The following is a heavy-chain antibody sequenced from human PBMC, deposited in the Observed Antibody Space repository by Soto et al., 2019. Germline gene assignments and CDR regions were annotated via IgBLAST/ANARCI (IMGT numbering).Heavy chain of an antibody. CDR1: GFSFRNYG. CDR2: ISHDGTNK. J-gene: IGHJ4*02. CDR3: VGGYYYGDY. V-gene: IGHV3-30*03. Sequence: ESGGGVVQPGRSLRLSCAASGFSFRNYGMHWVRQAPGKGLEWVAGISHDGTNKYYADSVKGRFTISRDNSKNTLYLQMNSLRDEDTAVYYCVGGYYYGDYWGQGTLVTVSS. D-gene: IGHD3-22*01.